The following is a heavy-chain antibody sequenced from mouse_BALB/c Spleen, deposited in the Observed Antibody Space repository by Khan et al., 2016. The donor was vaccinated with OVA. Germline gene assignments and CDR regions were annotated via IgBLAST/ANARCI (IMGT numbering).Heavy chain of an antibody. CDR2: VTYSGNT. D-gene: IGHD1-1*01. CDR3: ARSYGSWTVDY. CDR1: GDSITSGF. J-gene: IGHJ4*01. V-gene: IGHV3-8*02. Sequence: EVQLVESGPSLVKPSQTLSLTCSVTGDSITSGFWNWIRKFPGNKFEYMGYVTYSGNTYYNPSLKSRISIIRDTSTSQYYLQLNSVTTEDTATYFCARSYGSWTVDYWGQGTSVTVSS.